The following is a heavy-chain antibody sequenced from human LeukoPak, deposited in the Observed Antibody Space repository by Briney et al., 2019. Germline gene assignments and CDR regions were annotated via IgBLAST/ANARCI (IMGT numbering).Heavy chain of an antibody. J-gene: IGHJ4*02. CDR3: ARDDYGSGSWNDY. D-gene: IGHD3-10*01. Sequence: GRSLRLSCAASGFTFSSYAMHWVRQAPGKGLEWVAVISYDGSNKCYADSVKGRFTISRDNSKNTLYLQMNSLRAEDTAVYYCARDDYGSGSWNDYWGQGTLVTVSS. CDR1: GFTFSSYA. CDR2: ISYDGSNK. V-gene: IGHV3-30*04.